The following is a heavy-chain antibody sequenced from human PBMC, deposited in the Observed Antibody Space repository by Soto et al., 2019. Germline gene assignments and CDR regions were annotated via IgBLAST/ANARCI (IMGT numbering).Heavy chain of an antibody. J-gene: IGHJ6*02. CDR2: IWYDGSNK. Sequence: PGGSLRLSCAASGFTFSSYGMHWVRQAPGKGLEWVAVIWYDGSNKYYADSVKGRFTISRDNSKNMLYLQINSLRAEDTAVYYCAKTRGAMIYAISVYGMDVWGQGTTVTVSS. V-gene: IGHV3-33*06. CDR3: AKTRGAMIYAISVYGMDV. D-gene: IGHD2-8*01. CDR1: GFTFSSYG.